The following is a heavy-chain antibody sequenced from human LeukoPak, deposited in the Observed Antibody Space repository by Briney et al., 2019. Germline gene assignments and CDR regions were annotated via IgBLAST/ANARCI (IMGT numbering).Heavy chain of an antibody. V-gene: IGHV3-23*01. Sequence: GGSLRLSCAASGFSFSNYILTWVRQSPGEGLEWVSAMSGSGGMTYSADSVKGRFTISRDNSKDTLYLQMNSLRAEDTAIYYCAKGPFFYYDASGYNYFESWGQGTLVTVSS. J-gene: IGHJ4*02. CDR1: GFSFSNYI. D-gene: IGHD3-22*01. CDR3: AKGPFFYYDASGYNYFES. CDR2: MSGSGGMT.